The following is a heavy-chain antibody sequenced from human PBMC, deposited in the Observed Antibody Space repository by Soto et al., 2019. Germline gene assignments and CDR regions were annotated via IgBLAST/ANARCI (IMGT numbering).Heavy chain of an antibody. CDR3: ASGAAFYYDTSRY. V-gene: IGHV3-30-3*01. CDR1: GFNFNIHA. D-gene: IGHD3-22*01. CDR2: MSPGGNSQ. Sequence: GSLRLSCAAPGFNFNIHALHWIRQAPGEGLEWVAVMSPGGNSQYYADSVKGRFTISRDTSKSTLYLQMTSLRPEDTAVYYCASGAAFYYDTSRYWGQGTLVTVSS. J-gene: IGHJ4*02.